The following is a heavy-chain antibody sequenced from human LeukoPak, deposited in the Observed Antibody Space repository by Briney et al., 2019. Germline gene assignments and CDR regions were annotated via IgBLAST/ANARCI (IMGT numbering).Heavy chain of an antibody. D-gene: IGHD4-17*01. CDR2: ISSSGSPV. V-gene: IGHV3-48*04. Sequence: GGSLRLSGAASGFTFSSYSMNWVRQAPGKGLEWVSYISSSGSPVYYADSVKGRFTISRDNAKNSLYLQMNSLRVEDTAVYYCARGASYGDYSIPTDYWGQGTLVTVSS. J-gene: IGHJ4*02. CDR3: ARGASYGDYSIPTDY. CDR1: GFTFSSYS.